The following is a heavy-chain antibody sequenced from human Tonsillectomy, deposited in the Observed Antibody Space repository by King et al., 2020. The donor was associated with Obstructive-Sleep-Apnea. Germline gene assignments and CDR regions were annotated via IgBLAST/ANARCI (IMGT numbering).Heavy chain of an antibody. J-gene: IGHJ6*02. V-gene: IGHV2-5*02. CDR3: AHSRFSSSLWGMDV. Sequence: ITLKESGPTLVKPTQTLTLTCTFSGFSLSSSGVGGGWIRQPPGKALEWLALIYWDDDKRYSPSLKSRVTITKDTSKNQVVLTMTNMDPVDTATYYCAHSRFSSSLWGMDVWGQGTTVTVSS. D-gene: IGHD6-13*01. CDR2: IYWDDDK. CDR1: GFSLSSSGVG.